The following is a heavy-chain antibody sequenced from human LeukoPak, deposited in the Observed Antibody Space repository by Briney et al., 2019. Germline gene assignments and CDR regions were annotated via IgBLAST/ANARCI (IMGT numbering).Heavy chain of an antibody. J-gene: IGHJ5*02. V-gene: IGHV6-1*01. D-gene: IGHD4-17*01. Sequence: PSQTLSLTCAISGDSVSSNSVTWNWIRQSPSRGLEWLGRTYYRSTWYNDYAVSVRGRITVNPDTSKNQFSLHLNSVTPEDTAVYYCAREKITVTTFFAPWGQGTLVTVSS. CDR2: TYYRSTWYN. CDR3: AREKITVTTFFAP. CDR1: GDSVSSNSVT.